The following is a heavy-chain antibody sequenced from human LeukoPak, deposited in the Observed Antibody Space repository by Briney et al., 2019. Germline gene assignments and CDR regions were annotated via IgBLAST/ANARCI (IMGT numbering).Heavy chain of an antibody. V-gene: IGHV3-23*01. CDR2: MSGSGGST. D-gene: IGHD3-10*01. J-gene: IGHJ4*02. Sequence: GGSLRLSCAASGFTFDDYAMHWVRQAPGKGLEWVSGMSGSGGSTYYADSVKGRFTISRDNSKNTLYLQMNSLRAEDTAAYYCAKDRSFGELDALFDYWGQGTLVTVSS. CDR3: AKDRSFGELDALFDY. CDR1: GFTFDDYA.